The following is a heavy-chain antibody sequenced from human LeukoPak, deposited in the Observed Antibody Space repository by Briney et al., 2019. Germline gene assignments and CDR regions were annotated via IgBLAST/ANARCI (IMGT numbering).Heavy chain of an antibody. CDR3: AKVHLSYYYDSSGMYYFDY. CDR2: ISGSGGST. CDR1: GFTFSSYG. V-gene: IGHV3-23*01. Sequence: GGSLRLSCAASGFTFSSYGMSWVRQAPGKGLEWVSAISGSGGSTYYADSVKGRFTISRDNSKNTLYLQMNSLRAEDTAVYYCAKVHLSYYYDSSGMYYFDYWGQGTLVTVSS. J-gene: IGHJ4*02. D-gene: IGHD3-22*01.